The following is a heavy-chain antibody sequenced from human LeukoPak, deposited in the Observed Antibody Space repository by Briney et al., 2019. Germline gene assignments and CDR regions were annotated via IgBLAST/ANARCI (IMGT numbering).Heavy chain of an antibody. Sequence: SETLSLTCTVSGGSISSYYWSWIRQPPGKGLEWIGYIYYSGSTNYNPSLKSRVTISVDTSKNQFSLKLSSVTAADTAVYYCARGAVAGKWKGDFQHWGQGTLVTVSS. CDR3: ARGAVAGKWKGDFQH. CDR1: GGSISSYY. J-gene: IGHJ1*01. V-gene: IGHV4-59*08. D-gene: IGHD6-19*01. CDR2: IYYSGST.